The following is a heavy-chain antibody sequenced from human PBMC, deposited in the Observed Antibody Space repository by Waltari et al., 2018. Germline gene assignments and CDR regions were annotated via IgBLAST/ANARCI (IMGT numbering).Heavy chain of an antibody. CDR2: IIPIFGTA. Sequence: QVQLVQSGAEVKKPGSSVKVSCKASGGTFSSYAISWVRQAPGQGLEWMGGIIPIFGTANYAQKFQGRVTITADKSTSTAYMELSSLRSEDTAVYYCARGAIVVVAATNAYFDYWGQGTLVTVSS. D-gene: IGHD2-15*01. CDR3: ARGAIVVVAATNAYFDY. V-gene: IGHV1-69*14. CDR1: GGTFSSYA. J-gene: IGHJ4*02.